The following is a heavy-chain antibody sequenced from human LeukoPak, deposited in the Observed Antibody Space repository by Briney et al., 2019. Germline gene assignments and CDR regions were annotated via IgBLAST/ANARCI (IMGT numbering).Heavy chain of an antibody. V-gene: IGHV3-30*02. CDR2: IRYDGSIK. D-gene: IGHD2-2*01. Sequence: PGGSLRLSCAASGITFSRYGMHWVRQAPGKGLEWVTFIRYDGSIKYYADSVKGRFTMSRDNSKNTLFLQMNSLRTEDTAVYYCARAGCSSTDCRLDDWGQGTLVSVSS. CDR3: ARAGCSSTDCRLDD. CDR1: GITFSRYG. J-gene: IGHJ4*02.